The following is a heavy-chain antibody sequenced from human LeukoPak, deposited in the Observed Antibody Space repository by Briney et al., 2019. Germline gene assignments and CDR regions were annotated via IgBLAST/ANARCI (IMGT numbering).Heavy chain of an antibody. Sequence: GGSLRLSCAASGFTFCSYGMHWVRQAPGKGLEWVTFIRYDGSNKDYADSVKGRFTISRDNSKNTLYLQMNSLRAEDTAVYYCAKDLNYYGSGSYGSDYWGQGTLVTVSS. CDR3: AKDLNYYGSGSYGSDY. V-gene: IGHV3-30*02. J-gene: IGHJ4*02. CDR2: IRYDGSNK. D-gene: IGHD3-10*01. CDR1: GFTFCSYG.